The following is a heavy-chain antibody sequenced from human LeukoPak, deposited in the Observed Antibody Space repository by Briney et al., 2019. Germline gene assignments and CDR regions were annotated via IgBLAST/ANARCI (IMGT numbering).Heavy chain of an antibody. CDR2: IKSKTDGGTT. V-gene: IGHV3-15*01. CDR3: TTAVGGSSWYYYYGMDV. CDR1: GFTFSNAW. J-gene: IGHJ6*04. Sequence: GGSLRLSCAASGFTFSNAWMSWVRQAPGKGLEWVGRIKSKTDGGTTDYAAPVKGRFTISRDDSKNTLYLQMSSLKTEDTAVYYCTTAVGGSSWYYYYGMDVWGKGTTVTVSS. D-gene: IGHD6-13*01.